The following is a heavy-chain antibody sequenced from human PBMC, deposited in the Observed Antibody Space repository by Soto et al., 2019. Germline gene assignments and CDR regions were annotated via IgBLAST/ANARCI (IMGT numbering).Heavy chain of an antibody. D-gene: IGHD3-9*01. Sequence: GGSLRLSCAASGFTFSSYAMSWVRQAPGKGLEWVSAISGSGGSTYYADSVKGRFTISRDNSKNTLYLQMNSLRAEDTAVYYCAKDRYYDILTGYPPSDYWGQGTLVAVSS. CDR3: AKDRYYDILTGYPPSDY. J-gene: IGHJ4*02. CDR1: GFTFSSYA. V-gene: IGHV3-23*01. CDR2: ISGSGGST.